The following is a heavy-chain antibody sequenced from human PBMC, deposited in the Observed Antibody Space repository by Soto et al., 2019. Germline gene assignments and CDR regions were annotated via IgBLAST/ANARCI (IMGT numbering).Heavy chain of an antibody. CDR2: ISGSGGGT. CDR3: AKDTKGVSLRSFFDL. V-gene: IGHV3-23*01. CDR1: GFTFIAYA. J-gene: IGHJ4*02. D-gene: IGHD2-8*01. Sequence: EMQLLESGGGLVQPGESLRLSCDTSGFTFIAYAMSWVRQAPGKWLEWVSTISGSGGGTYYADSVKGRFTISRDNSKNTLYLQMSSPRVDDTAVYFCAKDTKGVSLRSFFDLWGQGTLVTVSS.